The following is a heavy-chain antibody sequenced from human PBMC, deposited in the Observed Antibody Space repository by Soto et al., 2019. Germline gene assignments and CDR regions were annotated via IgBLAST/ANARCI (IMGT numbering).Heavy chain of an antibody. J-gene: IGHJ4*02. CDR1: GFTFSNYA. CDR3: AFPAIAAAATTGFDY. CDR2: ISGSGGST. D-gene: IGHD6-13*01. Sequence: GGSLRLSCAASGFTFSNYAMSWVRQAPGKGLDWVSAISGSGGSTFYADSVKGRFTISRDNSKNTLYLQMNTLRAEDTAIYYCAFPAIAAAATTGFDYWGQGTLVT. V-gene: IGHV3-23*01.